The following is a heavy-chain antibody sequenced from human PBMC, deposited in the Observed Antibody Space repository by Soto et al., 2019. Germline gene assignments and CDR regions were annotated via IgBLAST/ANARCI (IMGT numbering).Heavy chain of an antibody. CDR3: AKDVGSGSYKPDY. V-gene: IGHV3-43*01. J-gene: IGHJ4*02. CDR2: ISWDGGTT. D-gene: IGHD1-26*01. CDR1: GFTFDDYN. Sequence: GGSLRLSCAASGFTFDDYNMHWVRQPPGKGLEWVSLISWDGGTTYYGDSVKGRFTISRDSSKNSLFLQMNSLRTEDTALYYCAKDVGSGSYKPDYWGQGNLVTVSS.